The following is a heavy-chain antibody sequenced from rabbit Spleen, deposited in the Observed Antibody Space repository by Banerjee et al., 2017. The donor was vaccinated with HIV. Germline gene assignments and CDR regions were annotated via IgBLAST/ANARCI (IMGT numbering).Heavy chain of an antibody. V-gene: IGHV1S45*01. CDR3: ARAPYNSGWGFGF. J-gene: IGHJ6*01. CDR1: GFSFSSDYD. D-gene: IGHD4-1*01. CDR2: IYGGDDTT. Sequence: QEQLVESGGDLVQPGASLTLTCTVSGFSFSSDYDMCWVRQAPGKRPEWIVCIYGGDDTTYYASWAKGRFTSSKTSSTTVTLQMTSLTAADTATYFCARAPYNSGWGFGFWGPGTLVTVS.